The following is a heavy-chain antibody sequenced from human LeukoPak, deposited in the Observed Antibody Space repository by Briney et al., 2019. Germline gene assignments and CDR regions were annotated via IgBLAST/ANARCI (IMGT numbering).Heavy chain of an antibody. D-gene: IGHD5-18*01. CDR3: ARVDTAMVTFDY. CDR1: GGTFSSYA. Sequence: SVKVSCKASGGTFSSYAISWVRQAPGQGLEWMGGIIPIFGTANYAQKFQGRVTITADKSTSTAYMELSSLRSEDTAVYYCARVDTAMVTFDYWGQGTLVTVSS. J-gene: IGHJ4*02. CDR2: IIPIFGTA. V-gene: IGHV1-69*06.